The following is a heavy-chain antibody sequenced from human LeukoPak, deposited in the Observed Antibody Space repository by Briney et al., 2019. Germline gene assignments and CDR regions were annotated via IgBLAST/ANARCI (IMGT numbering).Heavy chain of an antibody. J-gene: IGHJ4*02. CDR1: GYSISSGYY. Sequence: SETLSPTCAVSGYSISSGYYWGWIRQPPGKGLEWIGSIYHSGSTYYNPSLKSRVTISVDTSKNQFSLKLSSVTAADTAVYYCARSRSQYYDFWSGYYFGDYFDYWGQGTLVTVSS. CDR3: ARSRSQYYDFWSGYYFGDYFDY. D-gene: IGHD3-3*01. CDR2: IYHSGST. V-gene: IGHV4-38-2*01.